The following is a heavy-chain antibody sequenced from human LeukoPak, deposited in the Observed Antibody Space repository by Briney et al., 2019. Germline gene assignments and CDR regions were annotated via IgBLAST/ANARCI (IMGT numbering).Heavy chain of an antibody. CDR2: IYYSKNT. CDR1: GGSLSSSSAY. Sequence: KPSETLSLTCTVSGGSLSSSSAYWGWIRQPPGKGLEWIGSIYYSKNTYYNPSPKSRVTISADTSKNQFSLTLGSVSATDTPVYYCVSPRGFSYGYFDYWGQGTLVTVSS. V-gene: IGHV4-39*01. CDR3: VSPRGFSYGYFDY. D-gene: IGHD5-18*01. J-gene: IGHJ4*02.